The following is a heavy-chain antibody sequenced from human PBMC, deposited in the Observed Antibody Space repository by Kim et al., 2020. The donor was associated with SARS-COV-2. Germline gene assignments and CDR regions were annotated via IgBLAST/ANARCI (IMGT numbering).Heavy chain of an antibody. J-gene: IGHJ4*02. V-gene: IGHV4-59*08. Sequence: SETLSLTCTVSGGSISSYYWSWIRQPPGKGLEWIGYIYYSGSTNYNPSLKSRVTISVDTSKNQFSLKLSSVTAADTAVYYCARHGEEYSSSWLLPPSFDYWGQGTLVTVSS. CDR1: GGSISSYY. CDR3: ARHGEEYSSSWLLPPSFDY. D-gene: IGHD6-13*01. CDR2: IYYSGST.